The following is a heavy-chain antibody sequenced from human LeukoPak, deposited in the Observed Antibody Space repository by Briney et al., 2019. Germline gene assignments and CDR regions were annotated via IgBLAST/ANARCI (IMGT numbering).Heavy chain of an antibody. J-gene: IGHJ4*02. CDR1: GFTFSSYG. Sequence: GGSLRLSCAASGFTFSSYGMSWVRQAPGKGLEWVSAISGSGGSTYYADSVKGRFTISRDNSKNTLYLQMNSLRAEDAAVYYCAKDLNLRYFDYWGQGTLVTVSS. CDR3: AKDLNLRYFDY. D-gene: IGHD1-7*01. V-gene: IGHV3-23*01. CDR2: ISGSGGST.